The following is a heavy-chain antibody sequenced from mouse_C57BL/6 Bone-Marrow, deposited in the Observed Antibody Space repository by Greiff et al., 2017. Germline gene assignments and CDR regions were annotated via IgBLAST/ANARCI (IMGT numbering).Heavy chain of an antibody. CDR3: ARFYCPGVYFDF. D-gene: IGHD2-1*01. J-gene: IGHJ2*01. CDR1: GFTFTDYY. Sequence: EVQRVESGGGLVQPGGSLSLSCAASGFTFTDYYMSWVRQPPGKALEWLGFIRNKANGYTTEYSASVKGRFTISSDNSQSILYLQMNALRAEDSATYDCARFYCPGVYFDFWCQGPTLTVSS. CDR2: IRNKANGYTT. V-gene: IGHV7-3*01.